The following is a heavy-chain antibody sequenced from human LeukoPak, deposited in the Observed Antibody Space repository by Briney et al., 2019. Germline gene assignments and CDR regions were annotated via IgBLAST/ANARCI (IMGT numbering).Heavy chain of an antibody. CDR2: INPSGGST. V-gene: IGHV1-46*01. D-gene: IGHD3-3*01. CDR3: ARELGYYDFRSGTPHPFDY. J-gene: IGHJ4*02. CDR1: GYTFTSYY. Sequence: ASVKVSCKASGYTFTSYYMHWVRQAPGQGLEWMGIINPSGGSTSYAQKFQGRVTMTRDTSTSTVYMELSSLRSEDTAVYYCARELGYYDFRSGTPHPFDYWGQGTLVTVSS.